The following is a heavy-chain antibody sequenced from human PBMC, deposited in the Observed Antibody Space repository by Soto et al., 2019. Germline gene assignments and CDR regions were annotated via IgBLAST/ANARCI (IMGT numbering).Heavy chain of an antibody. CDR3: ATHLTYVTGTMSRYYYYGMDV. Sequence: GASVKVSCKVSGYTLTELSMHWVRQAPGKGLEWMGGSDPEDGETIYAQKFQGRVTMTEDTSTDTAYMELSSLRSEDTAVYYCATHLTYVTGTMSRYYYYGMDVWGQGTTVTVSS. CDR2: SDPEDGET. V-gene: IGHV1-24*01. D-gene: IGHD1-7*01. J-gene: IGHJ6*02. CDR1: GYTLTELS.